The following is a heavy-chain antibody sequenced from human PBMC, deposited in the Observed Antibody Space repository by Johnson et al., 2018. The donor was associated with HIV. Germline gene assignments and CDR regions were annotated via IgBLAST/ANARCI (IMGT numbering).Heavy chain of an antibody. V-gene: IGHV3-30-3*01. J-gene: IGHJ3*02. CDR1: GFTFSSYA. CDR2: ISYDGSNK. D-gene: IGHD6-19*01. CDR3: TTASRGGWI. Sequence: QVQLVESGGGVVQPGRSLRLSCAASGFTFSSYAMHWVRQAPGKGLEWVAVISYDGSNKYYADSVKGRFTISRDNSKNTLYLQMNSLRAEDTAVYYCTTASRGGWIWGQGTMVTVSS.